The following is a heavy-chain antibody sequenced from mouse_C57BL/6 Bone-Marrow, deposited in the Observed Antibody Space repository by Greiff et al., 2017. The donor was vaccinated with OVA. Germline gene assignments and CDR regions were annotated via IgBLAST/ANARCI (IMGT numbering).Heavy chain of an antibody. V-gene: IGHV1-76*01. Sequence: VQLQQSGAELVRPGASVKLSCKASGYTFTDYYINWVKQRPGQGLEWIARIYPGSGNTYYNEKFKGKATLTAEKSSSTAYMQLSSLTSEDSAVYFCAREITTVVDWYFDVWGTGTTVTVSS. J-gene: IGHJ1*03. CDR1: GYTFTDYY. CDR2: IYPGSGNT. D-gene: IGHD1-1*01. CDR3: AREITTVVDWYFDV.